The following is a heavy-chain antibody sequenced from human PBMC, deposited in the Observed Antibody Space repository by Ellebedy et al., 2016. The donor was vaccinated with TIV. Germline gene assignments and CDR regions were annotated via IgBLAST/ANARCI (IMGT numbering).Heavy chain of an antibody. V-gene: IGHV3-23*01. Sequence: PGGSLRLSCVASRFSFSSYAMAWIRQAPGKGLEWVSHIGTSGGPPHYADSVKGRFTISRDNSKNTLYLQMNSLKAEDTAVYFCAKDIREWLFGDSWGQGTLVTVSS. CDR2: IGTSGGPP. CDR1: RFSFSSYA. D-gene: IGHD3-3*01. CDR3: AKDIREWLFGDS. J-gene: IGHJ4*02.